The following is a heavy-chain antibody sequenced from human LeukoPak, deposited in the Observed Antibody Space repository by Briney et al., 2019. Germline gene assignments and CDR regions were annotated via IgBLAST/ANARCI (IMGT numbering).Heavy chain of an antibody. CDR1: GYTFTIYY. D-gene: IGHD3-3*01. CDR3: ARDLEFGLVYFDY. J-gene: IGHJ4*02. CDR2: INPSGGST. V-gene: IGHV1-46*01. Sequence: ASVTVSFTSSGYTFTIYYIHWVRQAPGQGLEWMGIINPSGGSTRYAQKFQGRVTITRDTSKSTVYMELSSLRSEDTAVYYCARDLEFGLVYFDYWGQGTLVTVSS.